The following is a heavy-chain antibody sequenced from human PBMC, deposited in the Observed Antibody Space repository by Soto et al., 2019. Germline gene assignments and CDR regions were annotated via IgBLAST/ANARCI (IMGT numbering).Heavy chain of an antibody. CDR3: AREEIFGVVPEFDY. J-gene: IGHJ4*02. V-gene: IGHV3-21*01. Sequence: GGSLRLSCAASGFTFSSYSMNWVRQAPGKGLEWVSSISSSSSYIYYADSVKGRFTISRDNAKNSLYLQMNSLRAEDTAVYYCAREEIFGVVPEFDYWGQGTLVTVSS. D-gene: IGHD3-3*01. CDR2: ISSSSSYI. CDR1: GFTFSSYS.